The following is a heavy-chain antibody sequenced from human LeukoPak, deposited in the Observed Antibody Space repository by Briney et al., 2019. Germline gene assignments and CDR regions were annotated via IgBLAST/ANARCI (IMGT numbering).Heavy chain of an antibody. CDR3: ARPAAAYYYYGMDV. D-gene: IGHD6-13*01. CDR2: INHSGST. CDR1: VGSFSGYY. Sequence: SETLSLTCAVYVGSFSGYYWSWIRQPPWKGLEWIGEINHSGSTNYNPSLKSRVTTSVDTSKNQFSLKLSSVTAADTAVYYCARPAAAYYYYGMDVWGQGTTVTVSS. V-gene: IGHV4-34*01. J-gene: IGHJ6*02.